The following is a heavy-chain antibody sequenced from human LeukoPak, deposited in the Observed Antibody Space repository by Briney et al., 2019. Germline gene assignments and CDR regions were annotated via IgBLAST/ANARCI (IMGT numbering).Heavy chain of an antibody. CDR2: IRYDGSNK. D-gene: IGHD2-8*01. V-gene: IGHV3-30*02. Sequence: PGGSLRLSCAASGFTFSSYGMHWVSQAPGKGLEWVAFIRYDGSNKYYADSVKGRFTISRDNSKNTLYLQMNSLRAEDTAVYYCAKGDWLCTNGVCYLDSWGQGTLVTVSS. CDR1: GFTFSSYG. CDR3: AKGDWLCTNGVCYLDS. J-gene: IGHJ4*02.